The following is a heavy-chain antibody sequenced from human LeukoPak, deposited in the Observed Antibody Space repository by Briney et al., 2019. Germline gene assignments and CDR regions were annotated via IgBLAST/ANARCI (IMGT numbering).Heavy chain of an antibody. CDR1: GFTFSDYW. D-gene: IGHD5-18*01. V-gene: IGHV3-7*04. CDR2: IQQDGSEK. CDR3: ARDRGFSYGIDF. J-gene: IGHJ4*02. Sequence: PGGPLRLSCVASGFTFSDYWMSWVRQAPGKGLEWVANIQQDGSEKYYVDSVKGRFTISRDNAKKSLFLQVSSLRGEDTAVYYCARDRGFSYGIDFWGQGTLVTVSS.